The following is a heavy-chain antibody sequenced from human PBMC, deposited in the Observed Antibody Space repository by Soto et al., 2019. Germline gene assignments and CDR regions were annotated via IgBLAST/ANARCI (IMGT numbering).Heavy chain of an antibody. Sequence: ASVKVSCKASGYTFTSYGISWVRQAPGQGLEWKGWISAYNGNTNYAQKLQGRVTMTTDTSTSTAYMELRSLRSDDTAVYYCARVFGAAAALYYGMDVWGQGTTVTVSS. J-gene: IGHJ6*02. V-gene: IGHV1-18*01. CDR2: ISAYNGNT. CDR1: GYTFTSYG. CDR3: ARVFGAAAALYYGMDV. D-gene: IGHD6-13*01.